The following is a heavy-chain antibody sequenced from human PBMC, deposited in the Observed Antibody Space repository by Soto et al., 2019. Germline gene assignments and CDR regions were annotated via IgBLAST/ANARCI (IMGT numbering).Heavy chain of an antibody. CDR1: GFTFSSYS. D-gene: IGHD5-12*01. CDR3: ARYSGYVE. Sequence: EVQLVESGGGLVQPGGSLRLSCAASGFTFSSYSMNWVRQAPGKGLEWVSYISSSSSTIYYADSVKGRFTISRDNAKNSLSLQLNSVRDEYTAVYHCARYSGYVEWGQGTLVTVSS. V-gene: IGHV3-48*02. CDR2: ISSSSSTI. J-gene: IGHJ4*02.